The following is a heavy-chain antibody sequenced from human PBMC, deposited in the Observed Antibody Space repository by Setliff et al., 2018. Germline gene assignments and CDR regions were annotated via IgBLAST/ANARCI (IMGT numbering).Heavy chain of an antibody. CDR1: GFTFSNYY. CDR3: ARTTGYRLEGDFDY. CDR2: IHDSGNPT. J-gene: IGHJ4*02. V-gene: IGHV3-11*01. D-gene: IGHD3-16*01. Sequence: GGSLRLSCAASGFTFSNYYMTWIRQAPGKGLEWISYIHDSGNPTYYADSVKGRFTVSRDNAKNSLYLQMTSLRAEDTAIYYCARTTGYRLEGDFDYWGQGTLVTSPQ.